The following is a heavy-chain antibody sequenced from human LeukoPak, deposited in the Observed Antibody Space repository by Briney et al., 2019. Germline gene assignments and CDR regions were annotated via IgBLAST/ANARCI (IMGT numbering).Heavy chain of an antibody. D-gene: IGHD1-7*01. CDR3: ANTHWNYWLLDY. Sequence: GSLRLSCAASGFTFSSYAMSWARQAPGKGLEWVSAIIGSGGSTYYADSVKGRFTISRDNSKNTLYLQMNSLRAEDTAVCYCANTHWNYWLLDYWGQGTLVTVSS. CDR2: IIGSGGST. J-gene: IGHJ4*02. CDR1: GFTFSSYA. V-gene: IGHV3-23*01.